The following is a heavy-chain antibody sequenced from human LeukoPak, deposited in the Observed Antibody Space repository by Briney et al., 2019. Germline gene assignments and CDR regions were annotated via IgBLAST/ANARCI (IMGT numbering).Heavy chain of an antibody. D-gene: IGHD2-15*01. CDR3: AKTTAGYSSGRYPGWPIDY. CDR1: GFTFRSYA. V-gene: IGHV3-23*01. J-gene: IGHJ4*02. Sequence: GGSLRLSCVASGFTFRSYAIYWVRQAPGKGLEWVSGISGSGGDTYCADSVKGRFTISRDNSKDTVFLQMDSLRAEDTAVYYCAKTTAGYSSGRYPGWPIDYWGQGTLVTVSS. CDR2: ISGSGGDT.